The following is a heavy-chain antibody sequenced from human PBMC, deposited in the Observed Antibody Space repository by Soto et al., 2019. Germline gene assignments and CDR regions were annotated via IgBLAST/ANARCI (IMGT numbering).Heavy chain of an antibody. V-gene: IGHV1-69*01. Sequence: QVQLVQSGAEVKKPGSSVKVSCKASGGTFSSYAISWVRQAPGQGLEWMGGIIPILGTANYAQKFQVRVTITGDDSTSTAYMKLSSLRSEDTAVYYCTLSGNGHYYDGIDVWGQGTPVTVSS. D-gene: IGHD3-10*01. CDR2: IIPILGTA. CDR3: TLSGNGHYYDGIDV. J-gene: IGHJ6*02. CDR1: GGTFSSYA.